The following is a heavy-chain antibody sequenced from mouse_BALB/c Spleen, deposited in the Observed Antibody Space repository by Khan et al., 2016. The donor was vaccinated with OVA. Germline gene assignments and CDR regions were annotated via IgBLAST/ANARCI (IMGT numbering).Heavy chain of an antibody. V-gene: IGHV1-63*02. Sequence: QIQLVQSGAELVRPGPSVKMSCKAAGYTFTNYWIGWVKQRPGHGLEWIGDIYPGGGYTNYNEKFKGKATQTADTSDSTAYMQRGSLTSEESADYYCARRGAARATGDYFDYWGQGTSLTVSS. CDR1: GYTFTNYW. CDR3: ARRGAARATGDYFDY. D-gene: IGHD3-1*01. J-gene: IGHJ2*03. CDR2: IYPGGGYT.